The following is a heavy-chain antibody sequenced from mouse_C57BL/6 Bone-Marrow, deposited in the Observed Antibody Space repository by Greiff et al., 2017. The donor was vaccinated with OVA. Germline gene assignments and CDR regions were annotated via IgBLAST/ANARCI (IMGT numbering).Heavy chain of an antibody. V-gene: IGHV6-3*01. CDR1: GFTFSNYW. Sequence: EVQGVESGGGLVQPGGSMKLSCVASGFTFSNYWMNWVRQSPEKGLEWVAQIRLKSDTYATPYAESVKGRFTISRDDSKSSVYLQMNNLRAEDTGIYYCTGLTTVVADRYFDVWGTGTTVTVSS. CDR3: TGLTTVVADRYFDV. CDR2: IRLKSDTYAT. D-gene: IGHD1-1*01. J-gene: IGHJ1*03.